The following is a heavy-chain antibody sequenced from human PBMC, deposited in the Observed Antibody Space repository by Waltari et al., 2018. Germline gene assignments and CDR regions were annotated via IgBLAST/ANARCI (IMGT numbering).Heavy chain of an antibody. V-gene: IGHV3-74*01. CDR1: GFTFSSYW. D-gene: IGHD2-15*01. J-gene: IGHJ6*02. Sequence: EVQLVESGGGPVQPGGSRRLSCVAPGFTFSSYWMHWVRQAPGKGLVWVSGITSDGSRTRYADSVKGRFTISRDNAKNTLFLQMSGLRDEDAAVYYCATHRPGGLGMDVWGQGTTVTVSS. CDR3: ATHRPGGLGMDV. CDR2: ITSDGSRT.